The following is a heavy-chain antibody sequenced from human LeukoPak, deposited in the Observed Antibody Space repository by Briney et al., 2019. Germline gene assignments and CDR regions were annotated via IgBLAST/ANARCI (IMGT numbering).Heavy chain of an antibody. Sequence: GGSLRLSCAASGFTFSSYEMNWVRQAPGKGLEWLSYISSSGGTIYYADSAKGRFTISKDNAQNSLYLHMNSLSSEDRALYYCSRDVAPIDYWGQGTLVTVSS. CDR2: ISSSGGTI. CDR3: SRDVAPIDY. J-gene: IGHJ4*02. V-gene: IGHV3-48*03. CDR1: GFTFSSYE.